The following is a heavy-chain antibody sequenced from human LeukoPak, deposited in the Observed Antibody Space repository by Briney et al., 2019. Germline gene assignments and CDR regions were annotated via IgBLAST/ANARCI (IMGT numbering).Heavy chain of an antibody. J-gene: IGHJ5*02. CDR1: GGSISSYY. V-gene: IGHV4-59*01. Sequence: SETLSLTCTVSGGSISSYYWSWIRQPPGKGLEWIGYIYYSGSTNYNPSLKSRVTISVDTSKNQVSLKLSSVTAADTAVYYCARDNGSGSLDWFDPWGQGTLVTVSS. CDR2: IYYSGST. D-gene: IGHD3-10*01. CDR3: ARDNGSGSLDWFDP.